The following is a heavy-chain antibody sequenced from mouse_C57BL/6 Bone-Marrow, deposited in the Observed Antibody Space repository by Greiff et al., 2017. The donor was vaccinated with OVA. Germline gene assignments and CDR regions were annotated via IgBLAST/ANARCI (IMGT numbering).Heavy chain of an antibody. J-gene: IGHJ4*01. D-gene: IGHD2-3*01. CDR1: GYTFTSYW. CDR2: IDPSDSYT. V-gene: IGHV1-69*01. Sequence: QVQLQQPGAELVMPGASVKLSCKASGYTFTSYWMHWVKQRPGQGLEWIGEIDPSDSYTNYNLKFKGKSTLTVDKSSSTAYMQLSSLTSEDSAVYYCARSGGYYVDYAMDYWGQGTSVTVFS. CDR3: ARSGGYYVDYAMDY.